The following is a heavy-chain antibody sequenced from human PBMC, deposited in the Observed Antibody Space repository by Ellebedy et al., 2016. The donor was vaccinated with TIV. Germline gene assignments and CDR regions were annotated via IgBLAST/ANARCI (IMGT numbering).Heavy chain of an antibody. CDR2: KSGHGLTT. Sequence: PGGSLRLSCAAPGFIFNSHGMHRVRQAPGKGLKWVAVKSGHGLTTYYADSVKGRFTISIDNSNNSLYLQMNSLRAEDTDVYFCTREGAVRGPPAYLAYDFWGQGTLVTVSS. D-gene: IGHD2/OR15-2a*01. J-gene: IGHJ4*02. CDR1: GFIFNSHG. CDR3: TREGAVRGPPAYLAYDF. V-gene: IGHV3-30*13.